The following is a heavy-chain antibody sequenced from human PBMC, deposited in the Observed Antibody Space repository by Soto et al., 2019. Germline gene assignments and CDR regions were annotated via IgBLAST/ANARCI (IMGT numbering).Heavy chain of an antibody. CDR1: GLTFSNYW. Sequence: GSLRLSCVGSGLTFSNYWMHWVRQAPGQGLVWVSRIYNDGSSTGHADSVKGRFTISRDNAKNTLFLQMNSLRAEDTAVYYCARGEVAGGMDVWGQGTTVTVSS. J-gene: IGHJ6*02. CDR2: IYNDGSST. V-gene: IGHV3-74*01. D-gene: IGHD3-16*01. CDR3: ARGEVAGGMDV.